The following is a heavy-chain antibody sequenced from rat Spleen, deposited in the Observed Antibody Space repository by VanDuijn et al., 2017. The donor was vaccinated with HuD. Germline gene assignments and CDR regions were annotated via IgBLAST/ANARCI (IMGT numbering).Heavy chain of an antibody. J-gene: IGHJ2*01. CDR3: ARGNGYSLDY. CDR2: IWSGGNT. Sequence: QVQLKESGPGLVQPSQTLSLTCTVSGFSLTSYNVHWVRQPPGKGLEWMGVIWSGGNTDYNSALKPRLSISRDTSKSQVFLTMNSLQTEDTGIYYCARGNGYSLDYWGQGVMVTVSS. CDR1: GFSLTSYN. V-gene: IGHV2S13*01. D-gene: IGHD1-11*01.